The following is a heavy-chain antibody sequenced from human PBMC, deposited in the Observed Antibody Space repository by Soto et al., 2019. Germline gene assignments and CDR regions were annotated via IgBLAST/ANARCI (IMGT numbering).Heavy chain of an antibody. CDR1: GGSISSSNW. D-gene: IGHD3-16*02. J-gene: IGHJ4*02. Sequence: SETLSLTCAVSGGSISSSNWWSWARQPPGKGLEWIGEIYHSGSTNYNPSLKSRVTISVDKSKNQFSLKLSSVTAADTAVYYCARVVIGRRPYYFDYWGQGTLVTVSS. CDR2: IYHSGST. V-gene: IGHV4-4*02. CDR3: ARVVIGRRPYYFDY.